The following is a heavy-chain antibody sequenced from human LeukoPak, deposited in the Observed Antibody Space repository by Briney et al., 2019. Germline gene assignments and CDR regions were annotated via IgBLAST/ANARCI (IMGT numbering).Heavy chain of an antibody. CDR3: ANSPLGSGRYPYLY. D-gene: IGHD3-10*01. Sequence: PSETLSLTCAVYGGSFSGYYWSWIRQPPGKGLEWIGEINHSGSTNYNPSLKSRVTISVDTSKNQFSLKLSSVTAADTAVYYCANSPLGSGRYPYLYWGQGTLVTVSS. J-gene: IGHJ4*02. CDR2: INHSGST. CDR1: GGSFSGYY. V-gene: IGHV4-34*01.